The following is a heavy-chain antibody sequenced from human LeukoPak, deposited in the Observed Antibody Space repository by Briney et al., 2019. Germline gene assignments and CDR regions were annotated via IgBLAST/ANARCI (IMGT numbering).Heavy chain of an antibody. D-gene: IGHD6-19*01. J-gene: IGHJ4*02. CDR1: GFTFSSYD. V-gene: IGHV3-23*01. CDR2: IDKSGGGT. CDR3: AKVTWSSSGSDY. Sequence: GGSLRLSCAASGFTFSSYDMSWVRQAPGKGLEWVSGIDKSGGGTYYADSVRGRFTMSRDNSKNTLFLQMNSLRAEDTAVYYCAKVTWSSSGSDYWGQGTLVTVSS.